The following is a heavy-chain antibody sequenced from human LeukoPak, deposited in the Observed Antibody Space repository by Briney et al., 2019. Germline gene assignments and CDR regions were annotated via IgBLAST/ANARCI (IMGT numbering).Heavy chain of an antibody. V-gene: IGHV3-30*18. Sequence: PGGSLRLSCAASGFTFSSYGMHWVRQAPGKGLEWVAVISYDGSNKYYADSVKGRFTISRDNSKNTLYLQMNSLRAEDTAVYYCAKVRSMVRGVIITGYYYGMDVWGQGTTVTVSS. CDR1: GFTFSSYG. J-gene: IGHJ6*02. D-gene: IGHD3-10*01. CDR2: ISYDGSNK. CDR3: AKVRSMVRGVIITGYYYGMDV.